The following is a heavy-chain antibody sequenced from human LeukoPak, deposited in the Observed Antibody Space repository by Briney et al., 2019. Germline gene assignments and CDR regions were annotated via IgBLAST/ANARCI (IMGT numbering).Heavy chain of an antibody. CDR1: GGSISSSSYY. V-gene: IGHV4-39*01. Sequence: SETLSLTCTVSGGSISSSSYYWAWIRQPPGKGLEWIESIYYSGSTHDNPSLKSRVTISVDTSKNEFSLKLTSVTAADTAVYYRARNNTLMMYPRGGEDKGFDYWGQGTLVTVSS. CDR2: IYYSGST. CDR3: ARNNTLMMYPRGGEDKGFDY. D-gene: IGHD2-8*01. J-gene: IGHJ4*02.